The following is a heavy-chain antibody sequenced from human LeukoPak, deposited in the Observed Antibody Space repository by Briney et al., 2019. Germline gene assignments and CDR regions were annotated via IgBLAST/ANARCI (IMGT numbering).Heavy chain of an antibody. Sequence: GGSLRLSCAASGFTFDGYGMTWVRQAPGKGLEWVSGINWNGATTTYADSVKGRFTISRDNAQNSLYLEMNSLRAEDTALYCCARKTYYDSWSGYLHWGQGTLVTVSS. CDR3: ARKTYYDSWSGYLH. J-gene: IGHJ4*02. V-gene: IGHV3-20*04. CDR2: INWNGATT. CDR1: GFTFDGYG. D-gene: IGHD3-3*01.